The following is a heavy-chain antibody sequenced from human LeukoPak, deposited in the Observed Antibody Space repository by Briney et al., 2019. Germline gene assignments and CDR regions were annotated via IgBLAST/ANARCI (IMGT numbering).Heavy chain of an antibody. J-gene: IGHJ5*02. CDR2: LYHSGKS. Sequence: SETLSLTCSVSGGSITTTYYWSWIRQPPGGGLEWIASLYHSGKSNYNPSLKSRVTMSVDTSKNQFSLQLTSMTAADTAIYYCTRHQTNFYGSGAPFDPWGQGTLVAVSS. CDR3: TRHQTNFYGSGAPFDP. CDR1: GGSITTTYY. V-gene: IGHV4-39*01. D-gene: IGHD3-10*01.